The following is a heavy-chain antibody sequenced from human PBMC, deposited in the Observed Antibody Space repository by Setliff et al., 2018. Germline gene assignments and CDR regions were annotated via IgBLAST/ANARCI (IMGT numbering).Heavy chain of an antibody. CDR3: AIGPMMDYMDV. CDR2: TNPSGDYT. D-gene: IGHD3-16*01. Sequence: ASVKVSCKASGHTLATYYLHWMRQAPGQGLEWLGMTNPSGDYTGYAQRFQGRITMTSDTSTSTVNMEVSSLRFEDTAVYYCAIGPMMDYMDVWGKGTTVTVSS. CDR1: GHTLATYY. V-gene: IGHV1-46*01. J-gene: IGHJ6*03.